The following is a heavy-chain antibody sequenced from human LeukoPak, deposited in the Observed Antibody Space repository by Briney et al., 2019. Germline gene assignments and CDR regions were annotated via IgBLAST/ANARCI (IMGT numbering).Heavy chain of an antibody. D-gene: IGHD6-19*01. Sequence: PGGPLRLSCAASGFNFSNSAMSWVRQAPGKGLEWVSTLSGSGITTYYADSVKGRFTISRDNSKNTLYLQMNSLRAEDTAVYYCAKGIYSSGWSYFDYWGHGTLVTVSS. CDR1: GFNFSNSA. CDR2: LSGSGITT. V-gene: IGHV3-23*01. CDR3: AKGIYSSGWSYFDY. J-gene: IGHJ4*01.